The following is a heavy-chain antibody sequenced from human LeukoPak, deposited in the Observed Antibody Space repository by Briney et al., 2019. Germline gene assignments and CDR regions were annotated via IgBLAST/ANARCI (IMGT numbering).Heavy chain of an antibody. CDR1: GFTVSSNY. D-gene: IGHD3-10*02. V-gene: IGHV3-53*01. Sequence: GGSLRLSCAASGFTVSSNYMSWVRQAPGKGLEWVSVIYSGGSTDYADSVKSRFTISRDNAKNSLYLQMNSLRAEDTAVYYCAELGITMIGGVWGKGTTVTISS. J-gene: IGHJ6*04. CDR3: AELGITMIGGV. CDR2: IYSGGST.